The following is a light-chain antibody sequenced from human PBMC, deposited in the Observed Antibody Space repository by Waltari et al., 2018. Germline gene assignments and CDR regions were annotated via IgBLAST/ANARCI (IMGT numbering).Light chain of an antibody. V-gene: IGKV2-28*01. CDR3: MQALQIPWT. CDR1: QSLLHSNGYNY. Sequence: DIVMTQSPLSLSVTPGEPASISCRSSQSLLHSNGYNYLDWYLQKPGQSPQLLIYLGSNRASGVPDRFSGSESGTDFTLKISRVEAEDVGVYYCMQALQIPWTFGQGTKVEIK. CDR2: LGS. J-gene: IGKJ1*01.